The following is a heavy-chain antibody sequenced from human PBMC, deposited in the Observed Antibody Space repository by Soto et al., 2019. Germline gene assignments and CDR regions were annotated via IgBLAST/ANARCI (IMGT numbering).Heavy chain of an antibody. J-gene: IGHJ5*02. CDR2: ISGNGIST. D-gene: IGHD3-10*01. CDR3: TRDAISMVRGTDNWFGP. V-gene: IGHV3-23*01. Sequence: GGSLRLSCAASGFAFNNYAMSWFRQAPGKGLEWVSAISGNGISTYYADSVRGRFTISRDNSENTLFLQMNRLRADDTAVYYCTRDAISMVRGTDNWFGPWGQGTLVTSPQ. CDR1: GFAFNNYA.